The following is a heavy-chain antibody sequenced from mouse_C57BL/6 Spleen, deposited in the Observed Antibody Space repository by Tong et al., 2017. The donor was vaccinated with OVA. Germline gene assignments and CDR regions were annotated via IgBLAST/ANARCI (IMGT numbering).Heavy chain of an antibody. CDR1: GYAFSSSW. Sequence: VQLQESGPELVKPGASVKISCKASGYAFSSSWMNWVKQRPGKGLEWIGRIYPGDGDTNYNGKFKGKATLTADKSSSTAYMQLSSLTSEDSAVYFCARSDYGLDYWGQGTTLTVSS. D-gene: IGHD2-4*01. V-gene: IGHV1-82*01. CDR2: IYPGDGDT. J-gene: IGHJ2*01. CDR3: ARSDYGLDY.